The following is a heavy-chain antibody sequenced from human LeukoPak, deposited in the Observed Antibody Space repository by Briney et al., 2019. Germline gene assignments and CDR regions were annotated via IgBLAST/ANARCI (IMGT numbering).Heavy chain of an antibody. CDR1: GFTFSSYE. V-gene: IGHV3-66*01. CDR3: ATGRDYAKGGY. J-gene: IGHJ4*02. Sequence: GGSLRLSCAASGFTFSSYEMNWVRQAPGKGLEWVSTIYIGGSTFYVDSVKGRFTISRDNSQNTLYLQMNSLRPEDTAMYYCATGRDYAKGGYWGQGTLVTVSS. D-gene: IGHD2-2*01. CDR2: IYIGGST.